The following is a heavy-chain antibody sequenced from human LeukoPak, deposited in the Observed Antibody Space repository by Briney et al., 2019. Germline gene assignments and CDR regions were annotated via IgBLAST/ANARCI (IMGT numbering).Heavy chain of an antibody. V-gene: IGHV3-15*01. Sequence: GGSLRLSCSASGFTLSNAWMNWVRQAPGKGLEWVGFIKSKTNGETRDYAAHVKGSFTSSRDDSANTLYLQMNSLQNEDTTVYYCVAEVSESFQTWGQGTLVTVSS. D-gene: IGHD1-26*01. CDR2: IKSKTNGETR. CDR1: GFTLSNAW. J-gene: IGHJ5*02. CDR3: VAEVSESFQT.